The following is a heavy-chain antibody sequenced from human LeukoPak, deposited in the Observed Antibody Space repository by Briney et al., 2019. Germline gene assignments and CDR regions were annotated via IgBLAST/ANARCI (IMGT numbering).Heavy chain of an antibody. CDR2: IYTGGIT. V-gene: IGHV3-66*04. J-gene: IGHJ4*02. CDR1: GFTVSDNY. Sequence: GGSLRLSCAASGFTVSDNYMSWVRQAPGKGLEWVSAIYTGGITYYADSVRGRFTISRDNSKNTLYLQMSSLRAEDTAVYYCARLPGYFDYWGQGTLVTVSS. CDR3: ARLPGYFDY.